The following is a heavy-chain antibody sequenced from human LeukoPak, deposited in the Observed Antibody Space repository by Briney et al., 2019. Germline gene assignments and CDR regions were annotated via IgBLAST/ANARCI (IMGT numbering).Heavy chain of an antibody. Sequence: GGSLRLSCAASGFTFSNHWMSWVRQAPGKGLEWVSAISGSGGSTYYADSVKGRFTISRDNSKNTLYLQMNSLRAEDTAVYYCAKVEASSWYRRGYYFDYWGQGTLVTVSS. CDR1: GFTFSNHW. CDR3: AKVEASSWYRRGYYFDY. CDR2: ISGSGGST. D-gene: IGHD6-13*01. V-gene: IGHV3-23*01. J-gene: IGHJ4*02.